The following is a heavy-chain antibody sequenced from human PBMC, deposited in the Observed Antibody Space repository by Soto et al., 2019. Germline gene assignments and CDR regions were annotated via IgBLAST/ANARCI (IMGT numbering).Heavy chain of an antibody. J-gene: IGHJ4*02. V-gene: IGHV3-30*04. D-gene: IGHD2-15*01. CDR1: GFTFSSYA. CDR3: ARGTIVVVVAATPPLSLDY. CDR2: ISYDGRNK. Sequence: GSLRLSCAASGFTFSSYAMHWVRQAPGKGLAWVAVISYDGRNKYYADSVKGRFTISRDNSKNTLYLQMNSLRAEDTAVYYCARGTIVVVVAATPPLSLDYWGQGLLVTVSS.